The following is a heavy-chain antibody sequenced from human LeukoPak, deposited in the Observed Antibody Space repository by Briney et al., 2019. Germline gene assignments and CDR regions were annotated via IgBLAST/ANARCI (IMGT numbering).Heavy chain of an antibody. Sequence: PSETLSLTCTVSGGSISSYYWSWIRQPPGKGLEWIGYIYYSGSTNYNPSLKSRVTISVDTSKNQFSLKLSSVTAADTAVYYCARGPLVRGVKFDYWGQGALVTVSS. CDR1: GGSISSYY. J-gene: IGHJ4*02. D-gene: IGHD3-10*01. CDR2: IYYSGST. V-gene: IGHV4-59*01. CDR3: ARGPLVRGVKFDY.